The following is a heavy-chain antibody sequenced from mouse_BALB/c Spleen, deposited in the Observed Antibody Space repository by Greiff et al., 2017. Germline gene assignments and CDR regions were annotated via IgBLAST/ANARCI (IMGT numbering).Heavy chain of an antibody. CDR3: AILLLRSSGFAY. D-gene: IGHD1-1*01. J-gene: IGHJ3*01. Sequence: VKLMESGPGLVAPSQSLSITCTVSGFSLTSYGVHWVRQPPGKGLEWLGVIWAGGSTNYNSALMSRLSISKDNSKSQVFLKMNSLQTDDTAMYYCAILLLRSSGFAYWGQGTLVTVSA. CDR2: IWAGGST. CDR1: GFSLTSYG. V-gene: IGHV2-9*02.